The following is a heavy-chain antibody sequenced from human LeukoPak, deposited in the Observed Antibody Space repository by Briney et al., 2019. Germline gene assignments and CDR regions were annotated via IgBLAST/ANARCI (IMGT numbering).Heavy chain of an antibody. CDR2: ISGSGGST. CDR1: GFTFSSYA. V-gene: IGHV3-23*01. D-gene: IGHD6-6*01. CDR3: AKDPMEYSSSSVYFDY. Sequence: GGSLRLSCAASGFTFSSYAMSWVRPAPGKGLEWVSAISGSGGSTYYADSVKGRFTISRDNSKNTLYLQMSSLRAEDTAVYYCAKDPMEYSSSSVYFDYWGQGTLVTVSS. J-gene: IGHJ4*02.